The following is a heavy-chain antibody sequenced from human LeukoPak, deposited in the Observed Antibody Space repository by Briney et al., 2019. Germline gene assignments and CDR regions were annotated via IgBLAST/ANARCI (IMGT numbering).Heavy chain of an antibody. Sequence: SVKVSCKASGGTFSSYAISWVRQAPGQGLEWMGRIIPIFGIANYAQKFQGRVTITADKSTSTAYMELSSLRSEDTAVYYCARDPASCSSTSCYTIEFDYWGQGTLVTVSS. CDR3: ARDPASCSSTSCYTIEFDY. V-gene: IGHV1-69*04. CDR1: GGTFSSYA. CDR2: IIPIFGIA. D-gene: IGHD2-2*02. J-gene: IGHJ4*02.